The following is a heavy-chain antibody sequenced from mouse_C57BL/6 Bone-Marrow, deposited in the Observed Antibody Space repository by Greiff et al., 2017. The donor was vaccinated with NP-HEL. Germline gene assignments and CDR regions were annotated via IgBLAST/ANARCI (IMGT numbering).Heavy chain of an antibody. V-gene: IGHV1-19*01. CDR3: ASKSPGNYYAMDY. J-gene: IGHJ4*01. Sequence: VQLQQSGPVLVKPGASVKMSCKASGYTFTDYYMNWVKQSHGKSLEWIGVINPYNGGTSYNQKFKGKATLTVDKSSSTAYMELNSLTSEDSAFYYCASKSPGNYYAMDYWGQGTSVTVSS. CDR2: INPYNGGT. CDR1: GYTFTDYY.